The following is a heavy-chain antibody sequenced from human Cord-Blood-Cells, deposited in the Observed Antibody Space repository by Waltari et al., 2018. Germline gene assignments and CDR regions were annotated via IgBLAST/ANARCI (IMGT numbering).Heavy chain of an antibody. Sequence: QVQLVQSGAEVKKPGASVKVSCKASGYTFTGYYMSWVRQAPGQGLEWMGWINPNSGGTNYAQKFQGRVTMTRDTSISTAYMELSRLRSDDTAVYYCARGYDFWSGYYAFDIWGQGTMVTVSS. CDR1: GYTFTGYY. V-gene: IGHV1-2*02. J-gene: IGHJ3*02. D-gene: IGHD3-3*01. CDR2: INPNSGGT. CDR3: ARGYDFWSGYYAFDI.